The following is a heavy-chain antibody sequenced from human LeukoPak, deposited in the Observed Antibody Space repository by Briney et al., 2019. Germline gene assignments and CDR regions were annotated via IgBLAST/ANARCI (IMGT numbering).Heavy chain of an antibody. CDR1: GFTFDDYA. V-gene: IGHV3-9*03. J-gene: IGHJ4*02. Sequence: GGSLRLSCAASGFTFDDYAMHWVRQAPGKGLEWVSGISWNGGNIGYANSVKGRFTISRDNAKNSLYLQMNSLGAEDMALYYCAKGHCSSTSCSRGFDYWGQGTLVTVSS. CDR2: ISWNGGNI. CDR3: AKGHCSSTSCSRGFDY. D-gene: IGHD2-2*01.